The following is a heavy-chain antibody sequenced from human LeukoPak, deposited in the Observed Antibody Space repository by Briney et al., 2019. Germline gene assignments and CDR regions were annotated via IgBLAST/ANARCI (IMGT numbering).Heavy chain of an antibody. V-gene: IGHV1-3*01. D-gene: IGHD6-19*01. CDR3: ARGQDAVAGSFDY. CDR1: GFTFTSYA. J-gene: IGHJ4*02. Sequence: PGRSLRLSCAASGFTFTSYAMHWVRQAPGQRLEWMGWINAGNGNTKYSQKFQGRVTITRDTSASTAYMELSSVRSEDTAVYYCARGQDAVAGSFDYWGQGTLVTVSS. CDR2: INAGNGNT.